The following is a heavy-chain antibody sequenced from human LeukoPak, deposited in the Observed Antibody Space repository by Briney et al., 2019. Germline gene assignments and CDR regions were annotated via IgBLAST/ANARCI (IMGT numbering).Heavy chain of an antibody. D-gene: IGHD6-13*01. J-gene: IGHJ4*02. CDR3: ARDLGIAAAGGDY. Sequence: GGSLRLSCAASGFTFSSYSMNWVRQAPGKGLEWVSSTSSSSSYIYYADSVKGRFTISRDNAKNSLYLQMNSLRAEDTAVYYCARDLGIAAAGGDYWGQGTLVTVSS. CDR1: GFTFSSYS. CDR2: TSSSSSYI. V-gene: IGHV3-21*01.